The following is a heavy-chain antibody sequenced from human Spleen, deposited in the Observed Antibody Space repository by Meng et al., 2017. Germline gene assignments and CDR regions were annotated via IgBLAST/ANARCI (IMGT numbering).Heavy chain of an antibody. D-gene: IGHD6-19*01. CDR3: AHVLGNSGWYLAPVLRDYYFDY. J-gene: IGHJ4*02. CDR2: IYWDDDK. V-gene: IGHV2-5*02. CDR1: GFSLSTSGVG. Sequence: SGPTLVKPTQTLTLTCTFSGFSLSTSGVGVGWIRQPPGKALEWLALIYWDDDKRYSPSLKSRLTITKDTSKNQVVLTMTNMDPVDTATYYCAHVLGNSGWYLAPVLRDYYFDYWGQGTLVTVSS.